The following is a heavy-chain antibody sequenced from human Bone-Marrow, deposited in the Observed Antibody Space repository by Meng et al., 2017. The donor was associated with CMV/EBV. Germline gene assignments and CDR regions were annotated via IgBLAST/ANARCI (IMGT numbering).Heavy chain of an antibody. CDR2: ISSSSSYI. D-gene: IGHD3-16*01. CDR3: SKNGGWLIEH. CDR1: GFTFSSYS. J-gene: IGHJ1*01. Sequence: GGSLRLSCAASGFTFSSYSMNWVRQAPGKGLEWVSSISSSSSYIYYADSVKGRFTISADSAKNSLYLQMNSLRAEDTAVYYCSKNGGWLIEHWGQGTMVTVSS. V-gene: IGHV3-21*01.